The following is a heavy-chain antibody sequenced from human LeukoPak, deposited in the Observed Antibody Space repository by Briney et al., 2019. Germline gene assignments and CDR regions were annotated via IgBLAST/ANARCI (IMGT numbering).Heavy chain of an antibody. J-gene: IGHJ3*02. CDR2: FYSSSSYI. CDR1: GFTYRSYS. D-gene: IGHD2-8*01. V-gene: IGHV3-21*01. Sequence: GGSLSLSCGVSGFTYRSYSVHGLRGARGKGLEWVSSFYSSSSYIYYADSVKGRVTISRDNATDSLYLQMNTLRAGDTALYYWARGGRANGVYDAFDIWDQGTMVTVSS. CDR3: ARGGRANGVYDAFDI.